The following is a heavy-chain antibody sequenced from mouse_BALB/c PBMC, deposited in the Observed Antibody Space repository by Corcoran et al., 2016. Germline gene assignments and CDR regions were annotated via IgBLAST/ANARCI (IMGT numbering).Heavy chain of an antibody. Sequence: EVQLQQSGAELVKPGASVKLSCTASGFNIKDTYMHWVKQRPEQGLEWIGRIDPANGNTKYDPKFQGKATITADTSSNTAYLQLSSLTSEDTAVYYCASTTGFDYWGQGTTLTVSS. CDR2: IDPANGNT. V-gene: IGHV14-3*02. CDR1: GFNIKDTY. J-gene: IGHJ2*01. D-gene: IGHD1-1*01. CDR3: ASTTGFDY.